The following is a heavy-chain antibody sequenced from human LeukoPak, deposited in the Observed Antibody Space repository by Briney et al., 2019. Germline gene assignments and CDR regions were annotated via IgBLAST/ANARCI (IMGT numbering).Heavy chain of an antibody. Sequence: GGSLRLSCAASGFTFDDYAMHWVRQAPGKGLEWVSGISWNSGSIGYADSVKGRFTISRDNAKNSLYLQMNSLRAEDTAVYYCARDPYYYDSSGYDYWGQGTLVTVSS. J-gene: IGHJ4*02. D-gene: IGHD3-22*01. V-gene: IGHV3-9*01. CDR2: ISWNSGSI. CDR1: GFTFDDYA. CDR3: ARDPYYYDSSGYDY.